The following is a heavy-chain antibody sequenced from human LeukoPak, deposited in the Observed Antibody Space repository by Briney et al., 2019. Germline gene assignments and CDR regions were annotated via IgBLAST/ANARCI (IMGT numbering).Heavy chain of an antibody. J-gene: IGHJ4*02. CDR2: MNPNNDYT. D-gene: IGHD3-9*01. Sequence: ASVKVSCKASGYTFTSHDINWVRQATGQGLEWMGWMNPNNDYTAYAQEFQGRVTMTRDTSISTAYMELSSLRSEDTAVYYCARGPDYDILTGYNPHYFDSWGQGTLVTVSS. V-gene: IGHV1-8*01. CDR3: ARGPDYDILTGYNPHYFDS. CDR1: GYTFTSHD.